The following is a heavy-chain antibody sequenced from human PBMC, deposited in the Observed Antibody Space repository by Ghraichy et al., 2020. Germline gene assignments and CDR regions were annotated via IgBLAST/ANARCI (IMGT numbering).Heavy chain of an antibody. CDR2: ISVSGGST. CDR1: GFTFSNYA. V-gene: IGHV3-23*01. Sequence: GGSLRLSCAASGFTFSNYAMTWVRQAPGKGLEWVSAISVSGGSTYFADSVRGRCAISRDNSKNTLYLQMNSLRPEDTAVYYCAKDIKATDNPRGYFDYWGQGARVTVSA. CDR3: AKDIKATDNPRGYFDY. D-gene: IGHD1-1*01. J-gene: IGHJ4*02.